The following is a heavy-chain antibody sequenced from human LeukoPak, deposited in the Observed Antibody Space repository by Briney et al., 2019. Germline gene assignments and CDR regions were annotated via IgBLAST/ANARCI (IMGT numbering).Heavy chain of an antibody. CDR1: GFIFSDHY. J-gene: IGHJ6*02. Sequence: GGSLRLSCAASGFIFSDHYMDWVRQAPGKGLEWVGRIRNKVNSYTTVYAASVKGRFIISRDDSKNSLYLQMNSLKTEDTAVYYCIRANDFGSGHYGMDVWGQGTTVTVSS. V-gene: IGHV3-72*01. D-gene: IGHD3-10*01. CDR2: IRNKVNSYTT. CDR3: IRANDFGSGHYGMDV.